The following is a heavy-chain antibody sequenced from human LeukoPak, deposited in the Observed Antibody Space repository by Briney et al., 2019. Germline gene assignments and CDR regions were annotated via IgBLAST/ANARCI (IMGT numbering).Heavy chain of an antibody. CDR3: AKADCSTTSCYFDP. Sequence: GGSLRLSCAASGFTFSTYGMHWVRQAPGRGLEWVAVMSFDGSDKYYADSVKGRFTISRDNSKNTLYLQMNSLRAEDTAVYYCAKADCSTTSCYFDPWGQGTLVTVSS. J-gene: IGHJ5*02. V-gene: IGHV3-30*18. D-gene: IGHD2-2*01. CDR1: GFTFSTYG. CDR2: MSFDGSDK.